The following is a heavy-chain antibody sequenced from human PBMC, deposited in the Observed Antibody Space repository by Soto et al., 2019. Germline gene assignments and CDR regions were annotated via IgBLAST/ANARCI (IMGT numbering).Heavy chain of an antibody. CDR1: GFTFSSFA. Sequence: EVQLLESGGGLVQPGGSLRHSCAASGFTFSSFAMSWVRQAPGKGLEWVSAMSGSGGSTYYADSVKGRFTISRDNSKNTLYLQMNSLRAEYTAVSYCAKPQYNWNDGGDYYYGMDVWGQETTVTVSS. CDR2: MSGSGGST. V-gene: IGHV3-23*01. J-gene: IGHJ6*02. CDR3: AKPQYNWNDGGDYYYGMDV. D-gene: IGHD1-20*01.